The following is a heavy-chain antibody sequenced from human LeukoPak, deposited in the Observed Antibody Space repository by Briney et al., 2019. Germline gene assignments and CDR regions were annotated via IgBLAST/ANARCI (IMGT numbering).Heavy chain of an antibody. D-gene: IGHD4-11*01. Sequence: PGGSLRLSCEASGFTVTSTYMTWVRQAPGKGVDWVSVIYAGASTSYAESVKGRFTISRANSDNTLFLQMSSLRADDTAIYYCASFSGSHYRVPFDIWGQGTMVTVSS. CDR3: ASFSGSHYRVPFDI. J-gene: IGHJ3*02. CDR2: IYAGAST. V-gene: IGHV3-53*01. CDR1: GFTVTSTY.